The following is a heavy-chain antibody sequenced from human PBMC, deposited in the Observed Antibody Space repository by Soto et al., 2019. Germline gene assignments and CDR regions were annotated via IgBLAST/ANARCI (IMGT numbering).Heavy chain of an antibody. CDR2: ISGSGGST. Sequence: EVQLLESGGGWVQPGGSLRLSCAASGFTFSSYAMSWVRQAPGKGLEWVSAISGSGGSTFYADSVKGRFTISRDNSKNTLYLQMNSLSAEDTAGYYCAKDGAGYGDYFDYWGQGTLVTVSS. V-gene: IGHV3-23*01. D-gene: IGHD4-17*01. J-gene: IGHJ4*02. CDR3: AKDGAGYGDYFDY. CDR1: GFTFSSYA.